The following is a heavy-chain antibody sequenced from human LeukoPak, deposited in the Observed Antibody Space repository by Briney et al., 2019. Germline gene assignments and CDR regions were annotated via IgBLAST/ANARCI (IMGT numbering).Heavy chain of an antibody. CDR2: INTDESRT. CDR1: GFTYSSYW. V-gene: IGHV3-74*01. CDR3: ARAVKGGSYYPPCFDP. D-gene: IGHD2-15*01. Sequence: GGPLSLFCGACGFTYSSYWVHWLRHAPGRGLVWVSCINTDESRTRYADSVKGRFTISRDNAKDTPYVQMYSLRAHDAAVYYGARAVKGGSYYPPCFDPWGQGTLVTVSS. J-gene: IGHJ5*01.